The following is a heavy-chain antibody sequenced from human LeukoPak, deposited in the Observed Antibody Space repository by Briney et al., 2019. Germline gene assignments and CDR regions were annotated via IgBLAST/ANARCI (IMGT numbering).Heavy chain of an antibody. CDR1: GGTFSIYA. V-gene: IGHV1-69*04. CDR3: ATPEWLSPH. Sequence: ASVKVSCKASGGTFSIYAISWVRQAPGQGLEWMGRIIPILGIANYAQKFQGRVTITADKSTSTAYMELSSLRSEDTAVYYCATPEWLSPHWGQGTLVTVSS. CDR2: IIPILGIA. J-gene: IGHJ4*02. D-gene: IGHD3-3*01.